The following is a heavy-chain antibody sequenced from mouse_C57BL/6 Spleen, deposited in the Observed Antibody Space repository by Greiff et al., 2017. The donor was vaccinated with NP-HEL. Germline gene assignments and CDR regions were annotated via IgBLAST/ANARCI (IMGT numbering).Heavy chain of an antibody. D-gene: IGHD1-1*01. CDR3: TICYGSFYYAMDY. CDR2: IDPETGGT. Sequence: QVQLQQSGAELVRPGASVTLSCKASGYTFTDYEMHWVKQTPVHGLEWIGAIDPETGGTAYNQKFKGKAILTADKSSSTAYMELRSLTSEDSAVYYCTICYGSFYYAMDYWGQGTSVTVSS. V-gene: IGHV1-15*01. J-gene: IGHJ4*01. CDR1: GYTFTDYE.